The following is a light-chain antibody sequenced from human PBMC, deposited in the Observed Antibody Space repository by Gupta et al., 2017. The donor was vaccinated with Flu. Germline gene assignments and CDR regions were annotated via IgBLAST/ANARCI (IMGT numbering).Light chain of an antibody. CDR1: SSNIGNNY. CDR3: GTWDSSLSGVV. J-gene: IGLJ2*01. Sequence: QSLSPQPPSVSAPPSQVATFSCSGSSSNIGNNYGSWYQQLPGTAPKLLIYDNNKRPSGVPDRFSGSKSGTSATLGITGLQTGDEADYYCGTWDSSLSGVVFGGGTKLTVL. V-gene: IGLV1-51*01. CDR2: DNN.